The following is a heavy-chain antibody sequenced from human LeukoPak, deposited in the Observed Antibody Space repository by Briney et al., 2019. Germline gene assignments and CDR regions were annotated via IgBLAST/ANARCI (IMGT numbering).Heavy chain of an antibody. D-gene: IGHD3-22*01. CDR3: AVLGRYYYDSSGPTVDY. CDR1: GYTFTSYG. V-gene: IGHV1-18*01. Sequence: ASVKVSCKASGYTFTSYGISWVRQAPGQGLEWMGWISAYNGNTNYAQKLQGRVTMTTDTSTSTAYMELRSLRSDDTAVYYCAVLGRYYYDSSGPTVDYWGQGTLVTVSS. CDR2: ISAYNGNT. J-gene: IGHJ4*02.